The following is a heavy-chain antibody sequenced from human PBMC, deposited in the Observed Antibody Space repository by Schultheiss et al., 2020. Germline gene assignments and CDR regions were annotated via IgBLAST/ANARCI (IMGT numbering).Heavy chain of an antibody. CDR3: ARDDVGIAAAGTGLDY. CDR1: GGTFSSYA. Sequence: SVKVSGKASGGTFSSYAISWVRQAPGQGLEWMGWISAYNGNTNYAQKLQGRVTITADESTSTAYMELSSLRSEDTAVYYCARDDVGIAAAGTGLDYWGQGTLVTVSS. CDR2: ISAYNGNT. D-gene: IGHD6-13*01. J-gene: IGHJ4*02. V-gene: IGHV1-69*13.